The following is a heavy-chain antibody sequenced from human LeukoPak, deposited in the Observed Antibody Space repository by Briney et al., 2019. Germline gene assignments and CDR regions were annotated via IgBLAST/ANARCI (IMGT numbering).Heavy chain of an antibody. CDR3: VKVYYYDSSGYYVGGTYFGMDV. J-gene: IGHJ6*02. V-gene: IGHV3-64D*09. CDR2: ISSNGAST. CDR1: GFTFSRYA. D-gene: IGHD3-22*01. Sequence: GGSLRLSCSASGFTFSRYAMHWVRQAPGKGLEYVSVISSNGASTYYADSLKDRFTISRDNSKNTVSLQMSGLRAEDTAVYYCVKVYYYDSSGYYVGGTYFGMDVWGQGTTVTVSS.